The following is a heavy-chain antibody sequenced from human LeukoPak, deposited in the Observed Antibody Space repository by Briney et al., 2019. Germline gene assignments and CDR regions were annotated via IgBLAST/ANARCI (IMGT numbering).Heavy chain of an antibody. J-gene: IGHJ4*02. Sequence: PSQTLSLTCAISGDSVSSSSSAWSWIRQSPSRGLEWLGRTYYRSKWHNDYAESVESRITINPDTSKNEFSLQLNSVTPEDTAVYYCARNLRPEFDYWGQGTLVTVSS. V-gene: IGHV6-1*01. CDR3: ARNLRPEFDY. CDR1: GDSVSSSSSA. CDR2: TYYRSKWHN.